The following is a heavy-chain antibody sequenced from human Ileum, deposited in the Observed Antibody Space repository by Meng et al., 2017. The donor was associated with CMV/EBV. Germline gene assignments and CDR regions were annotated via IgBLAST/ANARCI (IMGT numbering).Heavy chain of an antibody. CDR1: GDFISSSNW. CDR2: IYHSGST. D-gene: IGHD6-13*01. J-gene: IGHJ3*02. CDR3: ARVSIAAAGTNAFDI. V-gene: IGHV4-4*02. Sequence: SQTLSLICGVSGDFISSSNWWSWVRQSPGKGLEWIGEIYHSGSTNYNPSHKSRVTTSVDKSKNQFSLKLTSVTAADTAVYYCARVSIAAAGTNAFDIWGQGTMVTVSS.